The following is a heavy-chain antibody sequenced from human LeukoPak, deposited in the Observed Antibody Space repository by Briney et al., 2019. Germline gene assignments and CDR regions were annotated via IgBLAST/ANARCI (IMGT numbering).Heavy chain of an antibody. Sequence: GGSLRLSCAASGFTVNSNYMNWVRQAPGKGLEWVSVLYTGGSTYYSASAQGRFTISRDNSKNTLYLQTNSLRAEDTAVYYCTTYISTWPYRMDVWGQGTTVTVSS. CDR1: GFTVNSNY. J-gene: IGHJ6*02. CDR3: TTYISTWPYRMDV. V-gene: IGHV3-66*01. CDR2: LYTGGST. D-gene: IGHD6-13*01.